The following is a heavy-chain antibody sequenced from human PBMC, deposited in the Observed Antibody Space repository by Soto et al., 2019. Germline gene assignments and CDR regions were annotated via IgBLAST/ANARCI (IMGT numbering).Heavy chain of an antibody. CDR3: ARRHSTGTTIGFDP. CDR1: GGSFSGYY. CDR2: INHSGST. J-gene: IGHJ5*02. D-gene: IGHD1-7*01. Sequence: PSETLSLTCAVYGGSFSGYYWSWIRQPPGKGLEWIGEINHSGSTNYNPSLKSRVTISVDTSKNQFSLKLSSVTAADTAVYYCARRHSTGTTIGFDPWGPGTLVTVSS. V-gene: IGHV4-34*01.